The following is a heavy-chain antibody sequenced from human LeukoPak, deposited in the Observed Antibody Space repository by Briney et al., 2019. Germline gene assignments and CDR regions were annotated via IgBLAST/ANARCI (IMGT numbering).Heavy chain of an antibody. V-gene: IGHV3-53*01. CDR2: IYSGGST. J-gene: IGHJ3*02. CDR3: ARAAYSSGDAFDI. Sequence: PGGSLRLSCAASGFTVSSNYMSWVRQAPGKGLEWVSVIYSGGSTYYADPVKGRFTISRDNSKNTLYLQMNSLRAEDTAVYYCARAAYSSGDAFDIWGQGTMVTVSS. CDR1: GFTVSSNY. D-gene: IGHD6-19*01.